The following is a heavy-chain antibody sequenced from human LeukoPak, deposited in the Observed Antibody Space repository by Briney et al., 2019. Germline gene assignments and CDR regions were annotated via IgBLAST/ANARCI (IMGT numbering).Heavy chain of an antibody. V-gene: IGHV3-73*01. CDR2: IRSKANSYAT. CDR3: TRHEPVDTAMVTDY. Sequence: PGGSLRLSCAASGFTFSGSAMHWVRQASGKGLEWVGRIRSKANSYATAYAASVKGRFTISRDDPKNTAYLQMNSLKTEDTAVYYCTRHEPVDTAMVTDYWGQGTLVTVSS. D-gene: IGHD5-18*01. J-gene: IGHJ4*02. CDR1: GFTFSGSA.